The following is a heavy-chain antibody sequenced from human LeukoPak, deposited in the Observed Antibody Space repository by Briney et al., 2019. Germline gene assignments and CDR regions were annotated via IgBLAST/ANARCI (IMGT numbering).Heavy chain of an antibody. CDR3: ARDRGRGYNYDSGDFDF. V-gene: IGHV1-2*06. D-gene: IGHD3-22*01. J-gene: IGHJ4*02. CDR1: GYSFTGYY. Sequence: ASVKVSCKASGYSFTGYYMHWVRQAPGQGLEWMGRINPNTGGTNYAQKFQGRVTMTRDTSITTAYMELTWLGSDDTAVYYCARDRGRGYNYDSGDFDFWGQGTLVTVSS. CDR2: INPNTGGT.